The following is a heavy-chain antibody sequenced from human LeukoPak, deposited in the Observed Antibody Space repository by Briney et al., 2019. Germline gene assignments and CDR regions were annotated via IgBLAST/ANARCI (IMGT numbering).Heavy chain of an antibody. Sequence: PSETLSLTCTVSGGSISSYYWSWIRQPPGKGLEWIGYIYYSGSTNYNPSLKSRVTISVDTSKDQFSLKLSSVTAADTAVYYCAVGYCSGGSCSHAFDTWGQGTMVTVSS. D-gene: IGHD2-15*01. CDR3: AVGYCSGGSCSHAFDT. V-gene: IGHV4-59*01. CDR2: IYYSGST. J-gene: IGHJ3*02. CDR1: GGSISSYY.